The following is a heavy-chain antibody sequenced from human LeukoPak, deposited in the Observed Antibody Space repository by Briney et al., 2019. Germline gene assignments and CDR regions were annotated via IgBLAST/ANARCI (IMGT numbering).Heavy chain of an antibody. CDR3: ARGAAAGPIRFDP. J-gene: IGHJ5*02. Sequence: PSETLSLTCTVSGGSISSSSYYWGWIRQPPGKGLEWIGSIYYSGSTYYNPSLKSRVTISVDTSKNQFSLKLSSVTAADTAVYYCARGAAAGPIRFDPWGQGTLVTVSS. CDR2: IYYSGST. CDR1: GGSISSSSYY. D-gene: IGHD6-13*01. V-gene: IGHV4-39*01.